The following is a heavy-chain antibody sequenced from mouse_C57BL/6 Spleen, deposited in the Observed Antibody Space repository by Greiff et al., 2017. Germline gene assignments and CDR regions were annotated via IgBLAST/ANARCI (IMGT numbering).Heavy chain of an antibody. Sequence: VQLQQSGPELVKPGASVKISCKASGYAFSSSWMNWVKQRPGKGLEWIGRIYPGDGDTNYNGKFKGKATLTADKSSSTAYLQRSSLTSEDSAVYFCARSNYYGSSWDYFDYWGQGTTLTVSS. CDR1: GYAFSSSW. D-gene: IGHD1-1*01. CDR2: IYPGDGDT. CDR3: ARSNYYGSSWDYFDY. V-gene: IGHV1-82*01. J-gene: IGHJ2*01.